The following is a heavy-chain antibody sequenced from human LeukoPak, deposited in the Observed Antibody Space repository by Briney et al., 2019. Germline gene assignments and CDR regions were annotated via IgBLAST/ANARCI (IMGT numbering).Heavy chain of an antibody. Sequence: PGGSLRLSCAASGFTFSSYAMHWVRQAPGKGLEWVAVISYDGSNKYYADSVKGRFTISRDNSKNTLYLQMNSLRAEDTAVYYCARVSSRWELLHYFDYWGQGTLVTVSS. J-gene: IGHJ4*02. CDR2: ISYDGSNK. CDR1: GFTFSSYA. V-gene: IGHV3-30-3*01. CDR3: ARVSSRWELLHYFDY. D-gene: IGHD1-26*01.